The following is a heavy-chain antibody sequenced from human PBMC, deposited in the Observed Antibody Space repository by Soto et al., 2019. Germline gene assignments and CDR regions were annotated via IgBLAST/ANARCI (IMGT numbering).Heavy chain of an antibody. CDR1: GFTFSSYA. D-gene: IGHD3-22*01. V-gene: IGHV3-30-3*01. Sequence: GGSLRLSCAASGFTFSSYAMHWVRQAPGKGLEWVAVISYDGSNKYYADSVKGRFTISRDNSKNTLYLQMNSLRAEDTAVYYCARGQVYYDSSGYYPLGAFDIWGQGTMVTVSS. J-gene: IGHJ3*02. CDR2: ISYDGSNK. CDR3: ARGQVYYDSSGYYPLGAFDI.